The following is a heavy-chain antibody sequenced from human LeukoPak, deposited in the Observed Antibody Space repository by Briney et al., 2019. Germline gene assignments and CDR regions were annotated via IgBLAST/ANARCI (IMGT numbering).Heavy chain of an antibody. CDR3: ARRYFDY. J-gene: IGHJ4*02. V-gene: IGHV4-34*01. CDR2: INHSGST. Sequence: SVTLSLTCAVYGGSFSGYYWSWIRQPPGKGLEWIGEINHSGSTNYNPSLKSRVTISVDTSKNQFSLKLSSVTAADTAVYYCARRYFDYWGQGTLVTVSS. CDR1: GGSFSGYY.